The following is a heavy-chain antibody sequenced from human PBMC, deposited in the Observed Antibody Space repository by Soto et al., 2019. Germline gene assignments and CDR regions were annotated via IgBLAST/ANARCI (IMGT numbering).Heavy chain of an antibody. D-gene: IGHD5-12*01. Sequence: PGGSLRLSCAASGFTFSSYGMHWVRQAPGKGLEWVAVVSYDGSNKYYADSVKGRFTISRDNSKNTLYLQMNSLRAEDTAVYYCAKDLHGDGYNYFDYWGQGTLVTVSS. CDR3: AKDLHGDGYNYFDY. V-gene: IGHV3-30*18. J-gene: IGHJ4*02. CDR1: GFTFSSYG. CDR2: VSYDGSNK.